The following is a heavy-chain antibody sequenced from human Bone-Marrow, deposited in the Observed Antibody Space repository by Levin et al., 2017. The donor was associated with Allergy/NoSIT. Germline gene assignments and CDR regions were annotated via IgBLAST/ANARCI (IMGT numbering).Heavy chain of an antibody. V-gene: IGHV3-74*01. J-gene: IGHJ2*01. CDR3: TREFGGYGSF. CDR1: GFPFSSSW. Sequence: GGSLRLSCAASGFPFSSSWMHWVRQPPGKGLVWVSRIDTHGSRTDYADSVKGRFTISRDNTKNTLYLQMSSLRGEDTALYYCTREFGGYGSFWGRGSLVTVSS. D-gene: IGHD3-10*01. CDR2: IDTHGSRT.